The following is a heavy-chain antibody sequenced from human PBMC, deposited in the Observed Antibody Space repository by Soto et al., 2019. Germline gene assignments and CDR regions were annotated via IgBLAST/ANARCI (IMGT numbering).Heavy chain of an antibody. CDR3: TKDEGYCSSISCNDSFDY. D-gene: IGHD2-2*01. CDR2: ISWDGGYK. Sequence: DVQLVESGGGLVQTGRSLRLSCAASGFTFVDYAIHLVRQAPGQGLEWVSGISWDGGYKGYADSVKGRFTISRDNAKKSLYLEMNSLRVEDTALYYCTKDEGYCSSISCNDSFDYWGQGKLVTVS. CDR1: GFTFVDYA. V-gene: IGHV3-9*01. J-gene: IGHJ3*01.